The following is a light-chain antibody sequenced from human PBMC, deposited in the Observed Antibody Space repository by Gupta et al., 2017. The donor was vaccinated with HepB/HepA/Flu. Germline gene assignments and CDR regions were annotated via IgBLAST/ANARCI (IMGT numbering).Light chain of an antibody. V-gene: IGKV3-15*01. CDR3: QQYKDWPPVT. CDR2: GAS. Sequence: EIVMTQSPATLSVSPGERVTLSCRASQSVSSNLAWYQQKPGQPPRLLIYGASTRDTGIPARFSGSGYGTEFTLTISSRQSEDFAVYYCQQYKDWPPVTFGQGTKVEIK. J-gene: IGKJ1*01. CDR1: QSVSSN.